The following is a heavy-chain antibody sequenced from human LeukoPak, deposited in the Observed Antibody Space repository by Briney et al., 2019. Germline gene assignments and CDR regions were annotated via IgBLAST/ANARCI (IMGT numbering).Heavy chain of an antibody. CDR2: IIPILGIA. CDR1: GGTFSSYA. D-gene: IGHD4-17*01. Sequence: ASVKVSCKASGGTFSSYAISWVRQAPGQGLEWMGRIIPILGIANYAQKFQGRVTITADKSTSTAYMELGSLRSEDTAVYYCARGGFDYAFSDYWGQGTLVTVSS. V-gene: IGHV1-69*04. CDR3: ARGGFDYAFSDY. J-gene: IGHJ4*02.